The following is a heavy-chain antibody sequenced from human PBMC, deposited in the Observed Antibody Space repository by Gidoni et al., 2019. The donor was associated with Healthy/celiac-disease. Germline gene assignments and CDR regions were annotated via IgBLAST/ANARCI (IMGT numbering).Heavy chain of an antibody. CDR2: ISGSGGST. Sequence: EVQLVESGGGLVQPGGSLRLFCAASGFTFSSYAMSWVRQAPGKGLEWVSAISGSGGSTYYADSVKGRFTISRDNSKNTLYLQMNSLRAEDTAVYYCAKPGPELTGIAAAGRRGYYYYGMDVWGQGTTVTVSS. D-gene: IGHD6-13*01. CDR1: GFTFSSYA. V-gene: IGHV3-23*04. J-gene: IGHJ6*02. CDR3: AKPGPELTGIAAAGRRGYYYYGMDV.